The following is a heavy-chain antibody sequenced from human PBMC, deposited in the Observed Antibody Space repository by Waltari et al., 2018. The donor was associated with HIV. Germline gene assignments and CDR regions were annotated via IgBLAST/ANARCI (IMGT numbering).Heavy chain of an antibody. V-gene: IGHV3-7*01. J-gene: IGHJ4*02. CDR2: IKQDGSEK. CDR1: GFTFSSSW. Sequence: EVQLVESGGGLVQPGGSLRLSCAASGFTFSSSWMSWVRQAPGKGLEWVANIKQDGSEKYYVDSVKGRFTISRDNAKNSLYLQMNSLRAEDTAVYYCARDYSSTSCYYFDYWGQGTLVTVSS. CDR3: ARDYSSTSCYYFDY. D-gene: IGHD2-2*01.